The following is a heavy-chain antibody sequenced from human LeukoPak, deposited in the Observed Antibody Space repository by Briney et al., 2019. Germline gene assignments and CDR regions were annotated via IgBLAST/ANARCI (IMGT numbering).Heavy chain of an antibody. J-gene: IGHJ4*02. D-gene: IGHD3-10*01. V-gene: IGHV1-69*13. Sequence: ASVKVSCKASGGTFSSYAISWVRQAPGQGLEWMGGIIPIFGTANYAQKFQGRVTITADESTSTAYMKLSSLRSEDTAVYYCARAAGFGELYDYWGQGTLVTVSS. CDR3: ARAAGFGELYDY. CDR1: GGTFSSYA. CDR2: IIPIFGTA.